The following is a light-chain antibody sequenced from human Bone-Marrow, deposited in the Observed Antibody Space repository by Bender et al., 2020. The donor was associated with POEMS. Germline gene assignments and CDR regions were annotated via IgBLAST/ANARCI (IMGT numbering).Light chain of an antibody. J-gene: IGLJ2*01. CDR3: GSHTSSGAMV. CDR1: SSDVGGYNY. CDR2: EVS. Sequence: QSALTQPASVSGSPGQSITIFCTGTSSDVGGYNYVSWYQQNPGKAPKVMIYEVSNRPSGVSNRFSGSKSGNTASLTISGLQAEDEADYYCGSHTSSGAMVFGGGTKVTVL. V-gene: IGLV2-14*01.